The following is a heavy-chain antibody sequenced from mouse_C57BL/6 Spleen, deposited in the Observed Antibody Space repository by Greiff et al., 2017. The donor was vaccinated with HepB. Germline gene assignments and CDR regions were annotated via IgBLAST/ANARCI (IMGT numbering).Heavy chain of an antibody. D-gene: IGHD1-1*01. J-gene: IGHJ2*01. V-gene: IGHV1-61*01. CDR2: IYPSDSDT. CDR1: GYTFTSYW. Sequence: QVQLQQPGAELVRPGSSVKLSCKASGYTFTSYWMDWVKQRPGQGLEWIGNIYPSDSDTHYNQKFKDKATLTVDKSSSTAYMQLSSLTSAASAVYYCAREGYYNGSSNFDYWGQGTTLTVSS. CDR3: AREGYYNGSSNFDY.